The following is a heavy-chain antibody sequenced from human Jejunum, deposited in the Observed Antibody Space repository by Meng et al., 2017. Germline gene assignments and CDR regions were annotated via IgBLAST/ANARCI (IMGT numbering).Heavy chain of an antibody. Sequence: SETLSLTCPVSGGSISTSYWSWIRQPPGKGLEYIGYIYYSGSTYYNPSLKSRVTISLDTSKNHFSLKVTSMTAAETAVYYCARVDFGDYLAAFDLWGQGTMVTGSS. CDR2: IYYSGST. V-gene: IGHV4-59*01. CDR1: GGSISTSY. CDR3: ARVDFGDYLAAFDL. D-gene: IGHD4-17*01. J-gene: IGHJ3*01.